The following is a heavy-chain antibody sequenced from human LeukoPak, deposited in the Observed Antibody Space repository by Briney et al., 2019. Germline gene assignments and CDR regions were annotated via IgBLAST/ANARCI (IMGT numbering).Heavy chain of an antibody. J-gene: IGHJ4*02. Sequence: PGGSLRLSRAASGFTFSSYAMSWVRQAPGKGLEWVSAISGSGDNTYYADSVKGRFTISRDNSKNTLYLQMNSLRAEDTALYYCAKGSYYDSSGTYYFDYWGQGTLVTVSS. CDR3: AKGSYYDSSGTYYFDY. CDR2: ISGSGDNT. CDR1: GFTFSSYA. D-gene: IGHD3-22*01. V-gene: IGHV3-23*01.